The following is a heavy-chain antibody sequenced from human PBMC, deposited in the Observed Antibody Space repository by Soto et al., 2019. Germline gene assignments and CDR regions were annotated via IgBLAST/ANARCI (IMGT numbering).Heavy chain of an antibody. CDR1: GGSISSGGYY. CDR3: AREGATTDVVVAATSWFDP. V-gene: IGHV4-31*03. CDR2: IYYSGST. Sequence: SETLSLTCTVSGGSISSGGYYWSWIRQHPGKGLEWIGYIYYSGSTYYNPSLKSRVTISVDTSKNQFSLKLSSVTAADTAVYYCAREGATTDVVVAATSWFDPWGQGTLVTVSS. D-gene: IGHD2-15*01. J-gene: IGHJ5*02.